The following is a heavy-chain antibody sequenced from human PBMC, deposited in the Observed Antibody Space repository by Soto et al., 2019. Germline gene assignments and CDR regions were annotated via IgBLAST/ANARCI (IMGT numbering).Heavy chain of an antibody. Sequence: GGFLRLSCAASGFTFSGSAMHWVRQASGKGLEWVGRIRSKPNNYATAYGASVKGRFTISRDDSKNTAYLQMNGLNTEDTAVYYCSRQASDFWSGKPQYYMDVWGKGTTVNVSS. CDR3: SRQASDFWSGKPQYYMDV. V-gene: IGHV3-73*01. CDR2: IRSKPNNYAT. CDR1: GFTFSGSA. D-gene: IGHD3-3*01. J-gene: IGHJ6*03.